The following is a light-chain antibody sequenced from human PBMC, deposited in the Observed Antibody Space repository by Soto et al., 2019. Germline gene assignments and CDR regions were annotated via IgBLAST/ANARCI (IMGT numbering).Light chain of an antibody. Sequence: VMTQAPATLSVSPGERATLSCRASQTINNNVAWYQLKDGQVPRLVIYGASTRATDIPARFSGSGSGTELSLTISSLQSEDFAEYYCQQYNNWPQTFGQGTKVEIK. CDR3: QQYNNWPQT. V-gene: IGKV3-15*01. J-gene: IGKJ1*01. CDR1: QTINNN. CDR2: GAS.